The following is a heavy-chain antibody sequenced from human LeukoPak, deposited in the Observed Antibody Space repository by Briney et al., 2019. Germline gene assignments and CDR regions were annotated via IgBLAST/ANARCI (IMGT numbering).Heavy chain of an antibody. D-gene: IGHD4-23*01. CDR2: ISYDESNK. CDR3: ASRVYGGNSVDYYYYYMDV. CDR1: GFTFSSYA. Sequence: PGGSLRLSCAASGFTFSSYAMHWVRQAPGKGLEWVALISYDESNKYYADSVKGRFTISRDNSKNTLYLQMNSLRAEDTAVYYCASRVYGGNSVDYYYYYMDVWGKGTTVTISS. V-gene: IGHV3-30*14. J-gene: IGHJ6*03.